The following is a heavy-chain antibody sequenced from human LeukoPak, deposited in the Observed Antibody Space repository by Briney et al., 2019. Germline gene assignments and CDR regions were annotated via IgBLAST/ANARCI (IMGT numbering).Heavy chain of an antibody. Sequence: SQTLSLTCTVSGGSIGGASYWTWVRPPPGKDLEWIGYIYYSGSTHYNPSLQSRLTLSVDTSENQFSLRLTSVTAADTAVYYCTRQRGYDSSGTGSFDSWGRGSLVTVSS. D-gene: IGHD3-22*01. CDR2: IYYSGST. CDR3: TRQRGYDSSGTGSFDS. J-gene: IGHJ4*01. V-gene: IGHV4-31*03. CDR1: GGSIGGASY.